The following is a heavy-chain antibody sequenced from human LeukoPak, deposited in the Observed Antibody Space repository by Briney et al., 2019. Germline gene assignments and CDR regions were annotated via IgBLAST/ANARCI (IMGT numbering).Heavy chain of an antibody. CDR1: GFTFSNYL. V-gene: IGHV3-74*01. CDR3: AKNYCSSTSCSYYYYYMDV. J-gene: IGHJ6*03. CDR2: ISPDGTTI. D-gene: IGHD2-2*01. Sequence: GGSLRLSCAASGFTFSNYLMHWVRQAPGEGPVWVSRISPDGTTIDYADSVQGRFTMSRDNARNTLDLQMNSLRAEDTAVYYCAKNYCSSTSCSYYYYYMDVWGKGTTVTVSS.